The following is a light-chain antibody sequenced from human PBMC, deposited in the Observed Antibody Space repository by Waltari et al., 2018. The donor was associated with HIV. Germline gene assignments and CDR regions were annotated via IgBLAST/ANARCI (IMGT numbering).Light chain of an antibody. CDR2: IND. CDR3: ATWDDTMSVV. V-gene: IGLV1-44*01. Sequence: SLLTQPPSVSGAPGQRVDISCSGGTSNIVVKRVHWYRQLPGPATILLIYINDQRPSSVPVRFSGSKSATSASLVISGLQSDDEADYYCATWDDTMSVVFGGGTRLTVL. CDR1: TSNIVVKR. J-gene: IGLJ2*01.